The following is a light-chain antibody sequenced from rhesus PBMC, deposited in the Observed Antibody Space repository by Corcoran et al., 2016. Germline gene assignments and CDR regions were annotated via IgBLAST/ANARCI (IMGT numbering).Light chain of an antibody. Sequence: DVVMTQSPLSLPITPGQPASISCRSSQSLVHSNGNTYLSWYQQKPGQPPRRLIYEVSNRDSGVPDRFSGRGAGTDFTLKMSRVEAEYVWVYYCGQGTNVPPFTFGPGTKLDIK. V-gene: IGKV2-65*01. CDR2: EVS. CDR3: GQGTNVPPFT. CDR1: QSLVHSNGNTY. J-gene: IGKJ3*01.